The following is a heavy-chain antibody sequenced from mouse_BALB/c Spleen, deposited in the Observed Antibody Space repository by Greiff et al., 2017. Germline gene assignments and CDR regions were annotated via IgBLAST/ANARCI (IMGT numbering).Heavy chain of an antibody. D-gene: IGHD2-4*01. Sequence: VQLQQSGAELVKPGASVKLSCKASGYTFTSYYMYWVKQRPGQGLEWIGEINPSNGGTNFNEKFKSKATLTVDKSSSTAYMQLSSLTSEDSAVYYCTRSEDYDAWFAYWGQGTLVTVSA. CDR2: INPSNGGT. V-gene: IGHV1S81*02. CDR3: TRSEDYDAWFAY. J-gene: IGHJ3*01. CDR1: GYTFTSYY.